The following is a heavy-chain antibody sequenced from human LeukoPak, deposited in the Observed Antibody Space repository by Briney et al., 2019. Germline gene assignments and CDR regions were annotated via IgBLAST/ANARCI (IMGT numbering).Heavy chain of an antibody. J-gene: IGHJ3*02. CDR2: IYSGGST. CDR3: ARIETAAGDAFDI. D-gene: IGHD6-13*01. CDR1: GFTVTSNY. V-gene: IGHV3-53*01. Sequence: GGSLRLSCAASGFTVTSNYMSWVRQAPGKGLEWLSVIYSGGSTYYADSVKDRFTISRDNSKNTLYLQMNSLRAEDTAVYYCARIETAAGDAFDIWGQGTMVTVSS.